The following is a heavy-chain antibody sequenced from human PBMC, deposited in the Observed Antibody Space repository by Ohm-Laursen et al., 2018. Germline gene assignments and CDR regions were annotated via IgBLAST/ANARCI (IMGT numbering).Heavy chain of an antibody. V-gene: IGHV3-33*08. Sequence: SLRLSCTAFGFTFSSYGMHWVRQAPGKGLEWVAVIWYDGSNKYYADSVKGRFTISRDNSKNTLYLQMNSLRAEDTAVYYCARGPRRIVGATRHPFDYWGQGTLVTVSS. D-gene: IGHD1-26*01. CDR2: IWYDGSNK. J-gene: IGHJ4*02. CDR3: ARGPRRIVGATRHPFDY. CDR1: GFTFSSYG.